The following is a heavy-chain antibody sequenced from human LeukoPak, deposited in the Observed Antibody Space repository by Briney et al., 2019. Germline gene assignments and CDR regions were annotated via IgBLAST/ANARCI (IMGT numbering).Heavy chain of an antibody. D-gene: IGHD6-13*01. Sequence: ASVKVSCKASGYTFTSYGISWVRQAPGQGLEWMGWISPYNGNTNYAQNLQGRVTMTTDTSTSTAYMELRSLRSDDTAVYYCARCPPRAAAGTGEDNWFDPWGQGTLVTVSS. CDR2: ISPYNGNT. J-gene: IGHJ5*02. V-gene: IGHV1-18*01. CDR1: GYTFTSYG. CDR3: ARCPPRAAAGTGEDNWFDP.